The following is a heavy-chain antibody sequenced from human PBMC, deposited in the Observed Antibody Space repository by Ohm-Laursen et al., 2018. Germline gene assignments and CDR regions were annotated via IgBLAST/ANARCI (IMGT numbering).Heavy chain of an antibody. Sequence: RSLRLSCAASGFTFSSYGTHWVRQAPGKGLEWVAVISYDGSNKYYADSVKGRFTISRDNAKNSPYLQMNSLRAEDTAVYYCAKDPRYCSGGSCRGGYFQYWGQGTLVTVSS. V-gene: IGHV3-30*18. CDR2: ISYDGSNK. CDR1: GFTFSSYG. CDR3: AKDPRYCSGGSCRGGYFQY. D-gene: IGHD2-15*01. J-gene: IGHJ1*01.